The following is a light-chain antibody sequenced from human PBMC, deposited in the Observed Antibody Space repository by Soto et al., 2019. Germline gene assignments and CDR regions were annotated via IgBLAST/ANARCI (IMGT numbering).Light chain of an antibody. CDR1: QSVSNNY. CDR2: DAS. CDR3: QQYGDSPRP. Sequence: EIVLTQSPGTLSLSPGERATLSCRTSQSVSNNYLAWYQQKPGQAPRLLIYDASTRATGIPDRFSGSGSGTDFTLTISRLEPEDFAVYYCQQYGDSPRPFGHGTKVDI. J-gene: IGKJ1*01. V-gene: IGKV3-20*01.